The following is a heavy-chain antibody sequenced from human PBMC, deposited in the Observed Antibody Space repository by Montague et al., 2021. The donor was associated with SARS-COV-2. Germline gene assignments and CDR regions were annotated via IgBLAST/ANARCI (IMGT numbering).Heavy chain of an antibody. CDR1: GDSVSSLSVA. V-gene: IGHV6-1*01. D-gene: IGHD3-9*01. Sequence: CAISGDSVSSLSVAWNWIRQSPSRGLEWLGRTYYRSKWDSDYAESVKRRLVITPDTSKNQVSLQLSSVIPEDTAVYFCASSGITLTGLDAFDIWGQGTMVTVSS. CDR3: ASSGITLTGLDAFDI. CDR2: TYYRSKWDS. J-gene: IGHJ3*02.